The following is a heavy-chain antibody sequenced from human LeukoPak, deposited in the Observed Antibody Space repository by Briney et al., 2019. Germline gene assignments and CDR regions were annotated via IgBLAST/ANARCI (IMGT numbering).Heavy chain of an antibody. J-gene: IGHJ6*02. CDR3: ARFRWGDYYYYGVDV. Sequence: GGSLRLSCAASGFAFSSFGMHWVRQAPGQGLEWVSAISGSGGSTFYADSVKGRFTISRDTSKNMMFLQLNSLRVEDTAIYYCARFRWGDYYYYGVDVWGQGTTVTVSS. CDR1: GFAFSSFG. D-gene: IGHD3-16*01. V-gene: IGHV3-23*01. CDR2: ISGSGGST.